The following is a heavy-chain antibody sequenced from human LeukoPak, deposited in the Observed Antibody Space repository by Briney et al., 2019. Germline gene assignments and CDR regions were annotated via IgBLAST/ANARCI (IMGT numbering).Heavy chain of an antibody. CDR2: ISSSSSYI. J-gene: IGHJ4*02. CDR1: GFTFSSYS. Sequence: GGSLRLSCAASGFTFSSYSMNWVRQAPGKGLEWVSSISSSSSYIYYADSVKGRFTISRDNAKNSLYLQMNSLRAEDTAVYYCARATYYYGSSGYYPPYYFDYWAREPWSPSPQ. V-gene: IGHV3-21*01. CDR3: ARATYYYGSSGYYPPYYFDY. D-gene: IGHD3-22*01.